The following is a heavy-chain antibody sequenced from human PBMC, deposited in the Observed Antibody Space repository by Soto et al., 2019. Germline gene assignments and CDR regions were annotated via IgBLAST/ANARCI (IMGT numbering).Heavy chain of an antibody. CDR1: GGSFSGYY. J-gene: IGHJ1*01. D-gene: IGHD2-2*01. CDR3: ARGRIVVAPAARSVYFQH. V-gene: IGHV4-34*01. CDR2: INHSGST. Sequence: QVQLQQWGAGLLKPSETLSLTCAVYGGSFSGYYWSWIRQPPGKGLEWIGEINHSGSTNYNPSLKSRVTISVDTSKNQFSLKLSSVTAADTAVYYCARGRIVVAPAARSVYFQHWGQGTLVTVSS.